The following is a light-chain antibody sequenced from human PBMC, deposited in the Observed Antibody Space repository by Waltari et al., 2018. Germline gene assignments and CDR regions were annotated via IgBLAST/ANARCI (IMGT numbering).Light chain of an antibody. CDR1: QNVKSN. CDR2: GAS. Sequence: EVLTTQSPATLSVSPGERATLSCRASQNVKSNVAWYQQKPGQAPRLLIYGASSRATVTPARFSGSGSGTEFNLTISSLQSEDFAVYYCQEYTTWLRGTFGQGTKVEIK. V-gene: IGKV3-15*01. CDR3: QEYTTWLRGT. J-gene: IGKJ1*01.